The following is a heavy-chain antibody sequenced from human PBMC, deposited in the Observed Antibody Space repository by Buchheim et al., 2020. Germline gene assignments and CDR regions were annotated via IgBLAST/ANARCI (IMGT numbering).Heavy chain of an antibody. CDR3: ARDQPLYYYDSSGYYPSNYFDY. CDR2: INPSGGST. Sequence: QVQLVQSGAEVKKPGASVKVSCKASGYTFTSYYMHWVRQAPGQGLEWMGIINPSGGSTSYAQKFQGRVTMTRDTSTSTVYMELSSLRSEDTAVYYCARDQPLYYYDSSGYYPSNYFDYWGQGTL. V-gene: IGHV1-46*03. J-gene: IGHJ4*02. D-gene: IGHD3-22*01. CDR1: GYTFTSYY.